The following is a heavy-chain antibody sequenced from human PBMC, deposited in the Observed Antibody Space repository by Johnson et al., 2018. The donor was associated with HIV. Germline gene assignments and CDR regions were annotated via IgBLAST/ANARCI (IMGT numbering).Heavy chain of an antibody. CDR3: ARANTDCSGGSCFGDAFDI. J-gene: IGHJ3*02. CDR2: IWYDGRNK. D-gene: IGHD2-15*01. CDR1: GFTFSDYY. Sequence: QVQLVESGGGLIQPGGSLRLSCAASGFTFSDYYMSWIRQAPGKGLEWVAVIWYDGRNKYYAESVKGRFTISRDNSKNTLYLQMNSLRAEDTAVYYCARANTDCSGGSCFGDAFDIWGQGTMVTVSS. V-gene: IGHV3-33*08.